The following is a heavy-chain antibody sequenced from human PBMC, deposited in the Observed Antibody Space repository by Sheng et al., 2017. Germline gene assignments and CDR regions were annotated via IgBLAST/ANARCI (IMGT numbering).Heavy chain of an antibody. CDR1: GGTFSSYA. Sequence: QVQLVQSGAEVKKPGSSVKVSCKASGGTFSSYAISWVRQAPGQGLEWMGGIIPILGIANYAQKFQGRVTITADKSTSTAYMELSSLRSEDTAVYYCAREVFRRYDFWSGYPPVDWAFDPWGQGTLVTVSS. J-gene: IGHJ5*02. D-gene: IGHD3-3*01. CDR2: IIPILGIA. V-gene: IGHV1-69*04. CDR3: AREVFRRYDFWSGYPPVDWAFDP.